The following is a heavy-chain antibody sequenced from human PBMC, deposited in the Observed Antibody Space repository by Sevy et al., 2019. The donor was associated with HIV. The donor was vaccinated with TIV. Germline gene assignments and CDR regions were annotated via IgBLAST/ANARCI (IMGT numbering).Heavy chain of an antibody. CDR2: IWNDRTNK. J-gene: IGHJ3*02. CDR1: GFTFSSYG. D-gene: IGHD3-22*01. CDR3: ASLPNNYYDISGYSGDDAFDI. V-gene: IGHV3-33*01. Sequence: GGSLRLSCVASGFTFSSYGMQWVRQAPGKGLEWVAVIWNDRTNKNYADSVKGRFTISRDNSKNTLYLQMNSLRAEDTAVYYCASLPNNYYDISGYSGDDAFDIWGQGTMITVSS.